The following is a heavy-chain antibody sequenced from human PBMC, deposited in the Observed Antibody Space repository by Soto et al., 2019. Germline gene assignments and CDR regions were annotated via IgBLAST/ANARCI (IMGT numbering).Heavy chain of an antibody. CDR1: GGSISSSSYY. D-gene: IGHD3-16*02. CDR3: VRYNSYTAIQPDY. V-gene: IGHV4-39*01. J-gene: IGHJ4*02. CDR2: IYYSGST. Sequence: SETLSLTCTVSGGSISSSSYYWGWIRQPPGKGLEWIGSIYYSGSTYYNPSLKSRVTISVDTSKNQFSLKLSSVTAADTAVYYCVRYNSYTAIQPDYCGQGTLVIVSS.